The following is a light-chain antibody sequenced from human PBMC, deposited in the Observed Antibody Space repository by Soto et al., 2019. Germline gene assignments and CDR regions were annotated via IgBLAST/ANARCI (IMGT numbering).Light chain of an antibody. CDR2: GAS. CDR3: QHYNSWPPPWT. CDR1: QSVGSN. Sequence: EIVMTRSPATLSVSPGERVTLSCRASQSVGSNLAWYQQKPGQAPGLLIYGASARATGIPARFSGSGSGTEFTLTISSLQFEDFAVYFCQHYNSWPPPWTFGQGTKVDIK. J-gene: IGKJ1*01. V-gene: IGKV3-15*01.